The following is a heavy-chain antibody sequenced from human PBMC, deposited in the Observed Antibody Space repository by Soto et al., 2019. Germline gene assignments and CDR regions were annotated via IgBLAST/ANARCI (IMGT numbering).Heavy chain of an antibody. CDR2: INPSGGST. J-gene: IGHJ4*02. CDR3: ARDPSVDTAMVMIYFDY. CDR1: GYTFTSYY. V-gene: IGHV1-46*01. Sequence: GASVKVSCKASGYTFTSYYMHWVRQAPGQGLEWMGIINPSGGSTSYAQKFQGRVTMTRDTSTSTVYMELSSLRSEDTAVYYCARDPSVDTAMVMIYFDYWGQGTLVTVSS. D-gene: IGHD5-18*01.